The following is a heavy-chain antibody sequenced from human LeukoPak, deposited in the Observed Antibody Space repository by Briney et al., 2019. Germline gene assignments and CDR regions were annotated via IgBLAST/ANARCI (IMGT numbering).Heavy chain of an antibody. CDR2: IYYSGST. J-gene: IGHJ3*02. D-gene: IGHD1-26*01. V-gene: IGHV4-39*02. CDR1: GGSISSSSYY. CDR3: ARETPAAGIVGAHDAFDI. Sequence: PSETLSLTCTVSGGSISSSSYYWGWIRQPPGKGLEWIGSIYYSGSTYYNPSLKSRVTISVDTSKNQFSLKLSSVTAADTAVYYCARETPAAGIVGAHDAFDIWGQGTMVTVSS.